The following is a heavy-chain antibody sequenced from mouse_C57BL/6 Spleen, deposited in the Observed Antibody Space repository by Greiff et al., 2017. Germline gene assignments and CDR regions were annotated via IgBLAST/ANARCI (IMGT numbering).Heavy chain of an antibody. D-gene: IGHD1-1*01. CDR2: ISSGSSTI. Sequence: EVTLVESGGGLVKPGGSLKLSCAASGFTFSDYGMHWVRQAPEKGLAWVAYISSGSSTIYYADTVKGRFTISRDHAKNTLFLQMTSLRSEDTAMYYCASDYGSSAWFAYWGQGTLVTVSA. CDR3: ASDYGSSAWFAY. J-gene: IGHJ3*01. CDR1: GFTFSDYG. V-gene: IGHV5-17*01.